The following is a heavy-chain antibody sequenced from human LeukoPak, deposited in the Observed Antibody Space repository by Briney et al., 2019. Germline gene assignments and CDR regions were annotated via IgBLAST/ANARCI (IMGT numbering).Heavy chain of an antibody. D-gene: IGHD6-6*01. V-gene: IGHV3-11*01. J-gene: IGHJ4*02. CDR3: TSDPDPSSKVDY. CDR2: ISSSGSPL. CDR1: AFTFSDYY. Sequence: GGSLRLCCATSAFTFSDYYMSWIRHAPGKGLHSLSYISSSGSPLYYAHSVKGRFTISRDNANNSVFLQMNSLRAEATAVYYCTSDPDPSSKVDYRAQGALVPVPS.